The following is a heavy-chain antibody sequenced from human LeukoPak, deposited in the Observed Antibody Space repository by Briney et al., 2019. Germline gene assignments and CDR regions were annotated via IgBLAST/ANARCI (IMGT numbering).Heavy chain of an antibody. J-gene: IGHJ4*02. CDR3: AMSGYCSGGSCYPHHFDY. D-gene: IGHD2-15*01. CDR2: IRFDGSTK. Sequence: GGSLRLSCAASGFTFSSYGMHWVRQAPGKGLEWVTFIRFDGSTKYYADSVKGRFTISRDNSKNTLYLQMNSLRAEDTAVYYCAMSGYCSGGSCYPHHFDYWGQGTLVTVSS. V-gene: IGHV3-30*02. CDR1: GFTFSSYG.